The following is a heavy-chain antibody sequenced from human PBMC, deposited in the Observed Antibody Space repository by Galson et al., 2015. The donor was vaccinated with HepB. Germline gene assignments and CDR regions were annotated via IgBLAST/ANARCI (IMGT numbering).Heavy chain of an antibody. CDR3: ARIALSGSYWYFDY. J-gene: IGHJ4*02. D-gene: IGHD1-26*01. Sequence: SLRLSCAASGFTFSSYTMNWVRQAPGKGLEWISYISTTSDNKFSADSVKGRFIISRDNAKNPLYLQMNSLRAEDTAVYYCARIALSGSYWYFDYWGQGTLVTVSS. V-gene: IGHV3-48*01. CDR1: GFTFSSYT. CDR2: ISTTSDNK.